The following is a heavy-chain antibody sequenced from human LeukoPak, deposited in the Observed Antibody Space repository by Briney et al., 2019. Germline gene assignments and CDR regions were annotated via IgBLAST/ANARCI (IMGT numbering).Heavy chain of an antibody. CDR3: GLIPGLGY. V-gene: IGHV3-53*01. CDR2: IYSGGST. J-gene: IGHJ4*02. CDR1: GFTVSNNY. Sequence: TGGSLRLSCAASGFTVSNNYMTWVRQAPGKGLEWVSVIYSGGSTYYSDSVKGRFTISRDNSRNTLYLQMNSLRDDDTAVYYCGLIPGLGYWGQGTLVTVSS. D-gene: IGHD6-19*01.